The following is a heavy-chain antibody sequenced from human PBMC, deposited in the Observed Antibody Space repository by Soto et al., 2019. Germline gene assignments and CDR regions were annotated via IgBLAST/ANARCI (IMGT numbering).Heavy chain of an antibody. D-gene: IGHD6-13*01. Sequence: GGSLGLSCAASGVTFSSYAMSWFRQAPGKGLEGVSSIRGSGSTYYADSVKGRFTISRDSSKNTLYLQMNSLRAEDTAVYYCAKDRDSRRWPAFDIWGQGTMVTVSS. CDR2: IRGSGST. CDR3: AKDRDSRRWPAFDI. CDR1: GVTFSSYA. J-gene: IGHJ3*02. V-gene: IGHV3-23*01.